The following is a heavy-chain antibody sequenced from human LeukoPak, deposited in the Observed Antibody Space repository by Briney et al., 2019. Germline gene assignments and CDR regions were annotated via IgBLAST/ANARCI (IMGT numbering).Heavy chain of an antibody. D-gene: IGHD2-8*01. V-gene: IGHV3-33*01. J-gene: IGHJ5*02. CDR1: GFTFTTYV. CDR2: IWDDGNNK. Sequence: GGSLRLSCAASGFTFTTYVMHWVRQAPGKGLDWVALIWDDGNNKYYADSVKGRFTISRDNSKNTLYLQMNSLRAEDTAVYYCARDNGEWRLNWFDHWVQGTLVTVSS. CDR3: ARDNGEWRLNWFDH.